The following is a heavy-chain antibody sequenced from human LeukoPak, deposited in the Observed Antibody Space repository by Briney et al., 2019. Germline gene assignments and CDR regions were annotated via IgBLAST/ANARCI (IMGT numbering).Heavy chain of an antibody. Sequence: ASVKVSCKASGYTFTGYYMHWVRQAPGQGLEWMGWINPNSGGTNYAQKFQGRVTMTRDTSIGTAYMELSRLRSDDTAVYYCARVWAYCSGGSCSYYFDYWGQGALVTVSS. CDR2: INPNSGGT. J-gene: IGHJ4*02. CDR1: GYTFTGYY. V-gene: IGHV1-2*02. D-gene: IGHD2-15*01. CDR3: ARVWAYCSGGSCSYYFDY.